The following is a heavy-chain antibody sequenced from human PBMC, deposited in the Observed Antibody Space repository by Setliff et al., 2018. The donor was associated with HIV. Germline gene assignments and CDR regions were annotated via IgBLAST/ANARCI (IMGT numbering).Heavy chain of an antibody. V-gene: IGHV4-34*01. CDR3: ARYKRHRFPFDS. CDR2: ISHTGST. CDR1: GGSFSAYY. J-gene: IGHJ4*02. D-gene: IGHD1-1*01. Sequence: SETLSLTCAVYGGSFSAYYWSWIRQSPEMGLEWIAEISHTGSTNYNPSLGSRVTISLATSKNQFSLSLRSLSAADTAVYYCARYKRHRFPFDSWGQGTLVTVSS.